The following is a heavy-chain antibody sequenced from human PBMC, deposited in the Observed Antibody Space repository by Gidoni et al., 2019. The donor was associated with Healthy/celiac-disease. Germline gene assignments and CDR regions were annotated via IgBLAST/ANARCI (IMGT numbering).Heavy chain of an antibody. Sequence: QVQLVQSGAEVKKPGSSVKVSCKASGGTFSSYAISWVRQAPGQGLEWMGGIIPILGTANYAQKFQGRVTITADESTSTAYMELSSLRSEDTAVYYCARERGTIFGVVIPGAFDYWGQGTLVTVSS. D-gene: IGHD3-3*01. J-gene: IGHJ4*02. CDR2: IIPILGTA. CDR1: GGTFSSYA. CDR3: ARERGTIFGVVIPGAFDY. V-gene: IGHV1-69*01.